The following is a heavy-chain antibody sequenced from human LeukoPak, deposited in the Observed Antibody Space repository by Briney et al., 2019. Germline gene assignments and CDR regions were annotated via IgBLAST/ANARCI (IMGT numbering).Heavy chain of an antibody. Sequence: GGSLRLSAAASGITFSGYSMNWVRRAPGKGLGWVAGLGRTGEYKYYADSVKGRFAISRDNSKDTVSLQMNSLRAEDSAIYYCVKDRPCDTCMPMDAWGQGTTVTVSS. CDR2: LGRTGEYK. J-gene: IGHJ6*02. V-gene: IGHV3-23*01. CDR1: GITFSGYS. D-gene: IGHD2-8*01. CDR3: VKDRPCDTCMPMDA.